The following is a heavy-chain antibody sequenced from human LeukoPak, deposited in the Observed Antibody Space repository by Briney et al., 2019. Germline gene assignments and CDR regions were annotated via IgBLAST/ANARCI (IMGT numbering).Heavy chain of an antibody. Sequence: PGGSLRLSCAASGFTFSDYYMSSIRQAPGKGLEWVSGISSSGSGDNTYYADSVKGRFTISRDNSKNTLYLQMNSLRAEDTAVYYCARSIQLWSYYFDYWGQGTLVTVSS. CDR2: ISSSGSGDNT. D-gene: IGHD5-18*01. CDR3: ARSIQLWSYYFDY. V-gene: IGHV3-11*04. CDR1: GFTFSDYY. J-gene: IGHJ4*02.